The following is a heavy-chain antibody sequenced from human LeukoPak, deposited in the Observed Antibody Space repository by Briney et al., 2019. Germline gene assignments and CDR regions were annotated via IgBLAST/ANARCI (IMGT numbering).Heavy chain of an antibody. J-gene: IGHJ5*02. CDR2: IRSKAYGGTT. CDR1: GFTFGDYA. V-gene: IGHV3-49*03. Sequence: PGGSLRLSCTASGFTFGDYAMSWFRQAPGKGLEWVGFIRSKAYGGTTEYAASVKGTFTISRDDSNSIAYLQMNSLKTEDRAVYYCTREVPAAISWGQGALVTVSS. CDR3: TREVPAAIS. D-gene: IGHD2-2*01.